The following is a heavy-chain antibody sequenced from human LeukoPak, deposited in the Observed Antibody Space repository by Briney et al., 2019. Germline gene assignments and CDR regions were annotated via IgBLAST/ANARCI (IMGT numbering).Heavy chain of an antibody. Sequence: GGSLRLSYAASGFTFSRYTMHWVRQAPGKRLEYFSAINSSGRSTYYADSVKGRFTLSRDNSRNTLYLQMGSLRIEDTAVYYCARELDGSGSFDYWGQGTLVTVSS. CDR3: ARELDGSGSFDY. D-gene: IGHD3-10*01. V-gene: IGHV3-64*02. CDR1: GFTFSRYT. J-gene: IGHJ4*02. CDR2: INSSGRST.